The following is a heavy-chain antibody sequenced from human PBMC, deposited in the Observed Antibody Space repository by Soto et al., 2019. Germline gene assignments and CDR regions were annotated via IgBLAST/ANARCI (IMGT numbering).Heavy chain of an antibody. Sequence: SETLSLTCTVSGGSISSSSYYWGWIRQPPGKGLEWIGSIYYSGSTYYNPSLKSRVTISVDTSKNQFSLKLSSVTAADTAVYYCARLSGIAVAGTSRVRGDYFDYWGQGTLVTVSS. CDR2: IYYSGST. D-gene: IGHD6-19*01. V-gene: IGHV4-39*01. J-gene: IGHJ4*02. CDR1: GGSISSSSYY. CDR3: ARLSGIAVAGTSRVRGDYFDY.